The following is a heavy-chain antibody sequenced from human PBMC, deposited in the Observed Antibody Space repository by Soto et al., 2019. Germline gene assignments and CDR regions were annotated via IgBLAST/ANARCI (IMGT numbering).Heavy chain of an antibody. Sequence: SVKVSCKASGGTVSSYAISWVRQAPGQGLEWMGGIIPVFGTVNYAQKLQGRVTITADESTSTAYMELSSLSSEDTAVYYCARGYCSGGSCFKYNYHGMDVWGQGTTVTVSS. J-gene: IGHJ6*02. D-gene: IGHD2-15*01. CDR3: ARGYCSGGSCFKYNYHGMDV. V-gene: IGHV1-69*13. CDR1: GGTVSSYA. CDR2: IIPVFGTV.